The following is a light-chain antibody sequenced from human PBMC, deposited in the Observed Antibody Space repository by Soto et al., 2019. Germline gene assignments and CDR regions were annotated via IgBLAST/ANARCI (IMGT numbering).Light chain of an antibody. CDR1: QSVSGY. V-gene: IGKV3-11*01. Sequence: EFVLTQSPATLSVSPGERVTLSCRASQSVSGYLAWYQQQPGQAPRLLIYDTSNRATGIPARFSGSGSGTDFTLTISSLEPEDFAVYYCQKHSNWGFGGGTKVEIK. CDR3: QKHSNWG. CDR2: DTS. J-gene: IGKJ4*02.